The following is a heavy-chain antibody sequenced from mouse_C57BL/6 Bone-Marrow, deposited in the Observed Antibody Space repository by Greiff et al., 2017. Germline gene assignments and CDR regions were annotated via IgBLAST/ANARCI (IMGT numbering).Heavy chain of an antibody. CDR2: IYPGSGST. J-gene: IGHJ2*01. V-gene: IGHV1-55*01. Sequence: QVQLQQPGAELVKPGASVKMSCKASGYTFTSYWITWVKQRPGQGLEWIGDIYPGSGSTNYNEKFKSKATLTVDTSSSTAYMQLSSLTSEDSAVYYCARDYYDGGYFDYWGQGTTLTVSS. CDR3: ARDYYDGGYFDY. D-gene: IGHD1-1*01. CDR1: GYTFTSYW.